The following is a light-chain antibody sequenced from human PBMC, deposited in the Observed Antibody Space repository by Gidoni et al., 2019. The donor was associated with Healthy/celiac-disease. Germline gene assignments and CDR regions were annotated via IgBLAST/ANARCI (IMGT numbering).Light chain of an antibody. CDR2: DAS. V-gene: IGKV3-11*01. CDR3: QQRSNWPST. J-gene: IGKJ3*01. Sequence: EIVLTQSPATLSLSPGERATVSCGASQSVSSYLAWYQQKPGQAPRLLIYDASSRATGIPARFSGSGSGTDFTLTISSLEPEDFAVYYCQQRSNWPSTFGPXTKVDIK. CDR1: QSVSSY.